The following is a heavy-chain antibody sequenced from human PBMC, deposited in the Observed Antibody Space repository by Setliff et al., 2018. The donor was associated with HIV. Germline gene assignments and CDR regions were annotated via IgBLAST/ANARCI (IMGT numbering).Heavy chain of an antibody. CDR1: GYTLTSYG. V-gene: IGHV1-18*01. Sequence: VKVSCKASGYTLTSYGISWVRQAPGQGLEWMGWISAYNGNTNYAQKVQGRVTMTTDTSTSTAYMELRSLRSDDTAVYYCARDRGVYCRSTNCYSPVDAFDIWGQGTMVTVSS. J-gene: IGHJ3*02. D-gene: IGHD2-2*01. CDR3: ARDRGVYCRSTNCYSPVDAFDI. CDR2: ISAYNGNT.